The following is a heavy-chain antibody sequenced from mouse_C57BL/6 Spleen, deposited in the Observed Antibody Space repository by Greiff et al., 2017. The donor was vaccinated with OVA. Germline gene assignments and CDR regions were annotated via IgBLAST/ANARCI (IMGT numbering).Heavy chain of an antibody. CDR3: TRVGAGSYYFDY. CDR2: IYPRSGNT. Sequence: VQLLESGAELARPGASVKLSCKASGYTFTSYGISWVKQRTGQGLEWIGEIYPRSGNTNYNEKFKDKATLTADKSSSTAYMELRSLTSEDAAVYCGTRVGAGSYYFDYWGQGTTLTVSS. CDR1: GYTFTSYG. V-gene: IGHV1-81*01. J-gene: IGHJ2*01. D-gene: IGHD3-3*01.